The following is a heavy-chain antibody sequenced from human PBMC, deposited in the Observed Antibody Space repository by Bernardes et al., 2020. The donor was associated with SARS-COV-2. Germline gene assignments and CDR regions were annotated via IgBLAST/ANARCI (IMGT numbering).Heavy chain of an antibody. J-gene: IGHJ6*01. CDR2: ISGRGGST. Sequence: GGSLRLSRTASGFTFSIYAMSWVRQAPGKGLEWVSAISGRGGSTCYADSVRGRFTISRDNSKNTLYMQMNSLRAEDSAAYYCAKVIAEAGKGGGFDYYNGMDGGWKGSTITVST. CDR1: GFTFSIYA. D-gene: IGHD6-13*01. V-gene: IGHV3-23*01. CDR3: AKVIAEAGKGGGFDYYNGMDG.